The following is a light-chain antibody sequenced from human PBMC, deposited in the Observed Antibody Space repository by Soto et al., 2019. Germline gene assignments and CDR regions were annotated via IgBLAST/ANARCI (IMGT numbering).Light chain of an antibody. CDR2: DAS. J-gene: IGKJ5*01. Sequence: EIVLTQSPATLSLSPGERATLSCRASQSVSSYLAWYQQKPGQAPRLLIYDASNRATGIPARFSGSGSGTYFTLTISSLEPEDLAVYYCQQRSNWPSFGQGTRLDIK. CDR3: QQRSNWPS. CDR1: QSVSSY. V-gene: IGKV3-11*01.